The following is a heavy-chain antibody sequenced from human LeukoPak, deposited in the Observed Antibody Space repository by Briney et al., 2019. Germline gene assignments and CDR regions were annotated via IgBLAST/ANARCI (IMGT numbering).Heavy chain of an antibody. V-gene: IGHV1-24*01. J-gene: IGHJ4*02. D-gene: IGHD1-26*01. CDR2: FDPEDGET. Sequence: ASVKVSCEVSGYTLTELFMHWVRQAPGKGLEWMGGFDPEDGETIYAQKFQGRVTMTEDTSTDTAYMELSSLRSEDTAVYYCATEGGSYHYFDYWGQGTLVTVSS. CDR3: ATEGGSYHYFDY. CDR1: GYTLTELF.